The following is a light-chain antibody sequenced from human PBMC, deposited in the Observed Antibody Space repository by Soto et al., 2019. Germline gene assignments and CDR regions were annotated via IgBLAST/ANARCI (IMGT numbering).Light chain of an antibody. Sequence: EIVLTQSPGTLSLSIGERTTLSCRASQSVSRTSLSWYQQKPGQAPRLLISGASSRATGIPDRFSGSGSGTDFTLTISSLEPEDFAVYYCQQRSNWPRAFGQGTKVDIK. CDR1: QSVSRTS. V-gene: IGKV3D-20*02. J-gene: IGKJ1*01. CDR3: QQRSNWPRA. CDR2: GAS.